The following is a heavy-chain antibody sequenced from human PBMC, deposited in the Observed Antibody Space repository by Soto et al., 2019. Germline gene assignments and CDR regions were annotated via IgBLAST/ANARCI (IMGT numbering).Heavy chain of an antibody. CDR3: TTEEWMQFWLPNYGMDV. D-gene: IGHD5-18*01. CDR2: MNPKSGKT. V-gene: IGHV1-8*01. CDR1: GYTFTNYD. J-gene: IGHJ6*02. Sequence: QVQLVQSGAEVKKPGASVKVSCKTSGYTFTNYDINWVRQATGHGLEWMGWMNPKSGKTGFAQNFQGRGSMTSDTSSSTANMELSNLRSDDTAVYYGTTEEWMQFWLPNYGMDVWGQGTTVTVSS.